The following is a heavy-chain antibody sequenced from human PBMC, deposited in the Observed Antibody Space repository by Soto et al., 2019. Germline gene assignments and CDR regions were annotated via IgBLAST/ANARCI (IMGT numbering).Heavy chain of an antibody. Sequence: SETLSLTCAVYGGSFSGYYWSWIRQPPGKGLEWIGEINHSGSTNYNPSLKSRVTISVDTSKNQFSLKMKSVTAADTAVYYCASIGILIGYPFYYYYAMDVWGQRTTVTVSS. V-gene: IGHV4-34*01. J-gene: IGHJ6*02. D-gene: IGHD3-9*01. CDR1: GGSFSGYY. CDR3: ASIGILIGYPFYYYYAMDV. CDR2: INHSGST.